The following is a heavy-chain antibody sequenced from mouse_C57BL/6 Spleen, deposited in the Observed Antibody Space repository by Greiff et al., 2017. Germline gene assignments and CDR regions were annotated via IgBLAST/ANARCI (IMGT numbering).Heavy chain of an antibody. D-gene: IGHD2-3*01. J-gene: IGHJ2*01. CDR1: GYTFTSYW. CDR3: AREGDGYYGY. CDR2: IYPGSGST. V-gene: IGHV1-55*01. Sequence: QVHVKQPGAELVKPGASVKMSCKASGYTFTSYWITWVKQRPGQGLEWIGDIYPGSGSTNYNEKFKSKATLTVDTSSSTAYMQLSSLTSEDSAVYYCAREGDGYYGYWGQGTTLTVSS.